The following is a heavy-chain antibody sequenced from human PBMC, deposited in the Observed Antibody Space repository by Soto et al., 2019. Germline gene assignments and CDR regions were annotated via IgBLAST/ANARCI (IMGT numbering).Heavy chain of an antibody. CDR2: ISSSASTI. V-gene: IGHV3-48*03. D-gene: IGHD2-2*02. CDR1: GFTFSSYE. J-gene: IGHJ5*02. CDR3: ARSWGVYCSSTSCYSPWFDP. Sequence: EVQLVESGGGLVQPGGSLRLSCAASGFTFSSYEMNWVRQAPGKGLEWVSSISSSASTIYYADSVKGRFTISRDNAKNSLYLQMNSLRAEDTAVYYCARSWGVYCSSTSCYSPWFDPWGQGTLVTVSS.